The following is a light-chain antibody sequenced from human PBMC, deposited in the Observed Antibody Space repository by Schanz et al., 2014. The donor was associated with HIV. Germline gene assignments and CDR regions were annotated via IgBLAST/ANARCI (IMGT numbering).Light chain of an antibody. Sequence: QSALTQPPSASGSPGHSVTISCTGTTSDIGAYNYVSWYQLHPGRAPKLIIFEVNRRPSGVPDRFSGSKSGTSASLVISALQSEDEADYFCATWDIGLNGPVFGGGTKLTVL. CDR3: ATWDIGLNGPV. CDR1: TSDIGAYNY. V-gene: IGLV2-8*01. J-gene: IGLJ2*01. CDR2: EVN.